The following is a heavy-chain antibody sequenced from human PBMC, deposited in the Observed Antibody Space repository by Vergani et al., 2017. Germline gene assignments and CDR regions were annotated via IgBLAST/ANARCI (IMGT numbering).Heavy chain of an antibody. CDR1: GFTFSSYG. Sequence: QVQLVESGGGVVQPGRSLRLSCAASGFTFSSYGMHWVRQAPGKGLEWVAVISYDGSNKYYADSVKGRFTISRDNSKNTLYLQMNSLRAEDTAVYYCANSGDCYSSGSCYYYGMDVGGQGTTVTVSS. D-gene: IGHD2-21*02. J-gene: IGHJ6*02. V-gene: IGHV3-30*18. CDR2: ISYDGSNK. CDR3: ANSGDCYSSGSCYYYGMDV.